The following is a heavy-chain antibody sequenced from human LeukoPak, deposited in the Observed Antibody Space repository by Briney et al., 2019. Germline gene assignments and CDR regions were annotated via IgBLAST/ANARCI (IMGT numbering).Heavy chain of an antibody. CDR1: GYTFTSYD. CDR3: ARVGVYEWLRFRYYYYMDV. J-gene: IGHJ6*03. Sequence: GASVKACCKASGYTFTSYDINMVRESDGQGLEGWGWLNANSGRTGYAQKCQSRVTTTRNTFISTAYMELSSLRSEDTAVYYCARVGVYEWLRFRYYYYMDVWGKGTTVTVSS. CDR2: LNANSGRT. V-gene: IGHV1-8*03. D-gene: IGHD5-12*01.